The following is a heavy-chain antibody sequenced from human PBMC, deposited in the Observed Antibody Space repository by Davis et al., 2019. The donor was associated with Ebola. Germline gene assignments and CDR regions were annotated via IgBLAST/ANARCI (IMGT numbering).Heavy chain of an antibody. Sequence: SETLSLTCTVSGGSISSSSYYWGWIRQPPGKGLEWIGYIYYSGSTNYNPSLKSRVTISVDTSKNQFSLKLSSVTAADTAVYYCARLSYYYDSSGYHRGAFDIWGQGTMVTVSS. CDR3: ARLSYYYDSSGYHRGAFDI. V-gene: IGHV4-61*05. J-gene: IGHJ3*02. CDR1: GGSISSSSYY. CDR2: IYYSGST. D-gene: IGHD3-22*01.